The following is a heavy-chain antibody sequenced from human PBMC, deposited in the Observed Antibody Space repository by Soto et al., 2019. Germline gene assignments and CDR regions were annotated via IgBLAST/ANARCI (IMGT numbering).Heavy chain of an antibody. D-gene: IGHD2-2*01. CDR3: AKRPASLGCFDY. CDR1: GFTFSNYD. J-gene: IGHJ4*02. Sequence: EVQLLESGGGLVQPGGPLRLSCAASGFTFSNYDMSWVRQAPGKGLEWVSTIRGGGGRIYYADSVKGRFTISRDNSKNTLKMQMNSLRAEDTAVYYCAKRPASLGCFDYGGQGTLVTVSS. V-gene: IGHV3-23*01. CDR2: IRGGGGRI.